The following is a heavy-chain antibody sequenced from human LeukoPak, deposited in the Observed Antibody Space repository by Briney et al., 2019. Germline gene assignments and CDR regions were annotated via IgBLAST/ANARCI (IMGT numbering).Heavy chain of an antibody. J-gene: IGHJ3*02. CDR3: AKNSHAGTRGAFDI. V-gene: IGHV3-9*01. D-gene: IGHD1-7*01. CDR1: GFTFDDYA. CDR2: ISWNSGSI. Sequence: GGSLRLSCAASGFTFDDYAMHWVRQAPGKGLEWVSGISWNSGSIGYADSVKGRFTISRDNAKNSLYLQMNSLRAEDTALYYCAKNSHAGTRGAFDIWGQGTMVTVSS.